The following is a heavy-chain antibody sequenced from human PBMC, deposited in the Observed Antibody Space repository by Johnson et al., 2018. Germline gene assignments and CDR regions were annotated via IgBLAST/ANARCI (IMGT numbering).Heavy chain of an antibody. CDR2: IIPLFGTA. CDR3: ARSRPDRPYSNDDVGMDV. V-gene: IGHV1-69*01. J-gene: IGHJ6*02. CDR1: GGIFSSNA. Sequence: QVQLVESGADVQKPGSSVRVSCKTSGGIFSSNAIHWVRQAPGQGLEWMGGIIPLFGTANYAQKFQGRVTITADESTGTAYMELSILGSADTAFYYCARSRPDRPYSNDDVGMDVWGQGTTVTVSS. D-gene: IGHD4-11*01.